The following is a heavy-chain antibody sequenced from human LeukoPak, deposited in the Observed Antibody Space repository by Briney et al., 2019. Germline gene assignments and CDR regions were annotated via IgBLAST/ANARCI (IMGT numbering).Heavy chain of an antibody. CDR1: GGSISSYY. CDR2: IYYSGST. CDR3: ARDDRYATSLDY. Sequence: PSETLSLTCTVSGGSISSYYWSWIRQPPGKGLEWIGYIYYSGSTNYNPSLKSRVTISVDTSKNQFSLKLSSVTAADTAVYYCARDDRYATSLDYWGQGTLVTVSS. V-gene: IGHV4-59*01. J-gene: IGHJ4*02. D-gene: IGHD3-9*01.